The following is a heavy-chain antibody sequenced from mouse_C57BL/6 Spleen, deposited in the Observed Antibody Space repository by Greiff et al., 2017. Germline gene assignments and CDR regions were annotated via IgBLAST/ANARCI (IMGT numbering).Heavy chain of an antibody. Sequence: VQLQQPGAELVRPGSSVKLSCKASGYTFTSYWMEWVKQRPGQGLEWIGNIYPSDSETHYNQKFKDKATLTVDKSSSTAYMQLSSLTSEDSAVCYCAREGGRAYWGQGTLVTVSA. CDR3: AREGGRAY. CDR2: IYPSDSET. CDR1: GYTFTSYW. V-gene: IGHV1-61*01. J-gene: IGHJ3*01.